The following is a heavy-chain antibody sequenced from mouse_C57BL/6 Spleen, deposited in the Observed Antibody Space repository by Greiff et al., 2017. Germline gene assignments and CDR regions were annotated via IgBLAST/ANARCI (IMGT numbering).Heavy chain of an antibody. CDR3: ASVGLLPSWFAY. CDR1: GYTFTSYW. D-gene: IGHD2-3*01. CDR2: IHPNSGST. V-gene: IGHV1-64*01. Sequence: QVQLQQPGAELVKPGASVKLSCKASGYTFTSYWMHWVKQRPRQGLEWIGMIHPNSGSTNYNEKFKSKATLAVDKSSSTAYMQLSSLTSEDSAVYYCASVGLLPSWFAYWCQGTLVTVSA. J-gene: IGHJ3*01.